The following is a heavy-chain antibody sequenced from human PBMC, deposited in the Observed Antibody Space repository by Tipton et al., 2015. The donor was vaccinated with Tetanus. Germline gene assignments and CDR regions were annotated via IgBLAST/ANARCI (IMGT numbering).Heavy chain of an antibody. V-gene: IGHV3-30-3*01. Sequence: SLRLSCAASGFTFTRYSMHWVRQAPGKGLEWVAVITFDGSTIYYADSVKGRFTLSRDNSQNTLFLQMNSLKVEDTAVYYCAREDGGPALDYFDSWGQGALVTVSS. D-gene: IGHD3-16*01. CDR2: ITFDGSTI. CDR1: GFTFTRYS. CDR3: AREDGGPALDYFDS. J-gene: IGHJ4*02.